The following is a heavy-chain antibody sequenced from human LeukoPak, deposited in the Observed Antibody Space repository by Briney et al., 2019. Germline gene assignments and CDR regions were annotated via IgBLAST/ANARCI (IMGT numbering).Heavy chain of an antibody. CDR3: AKRENYYDSSGYYSDAFDI. V-gene: IGHV3-23*01. CDR1: GFTFSSYA. CDR2: ISGSGGST. D-gene: IGHD3-22*01. Sequence: GRSLRLSCAASGFTFSSYAMSWVRQAPGKGLEWVSAISGSGGSTYYADSVKGRFTISRDNSKNTLYLQMNSLRAEDTAVYYCAKRENYYDSSGYYSDAFDIWGQGTMVTVSS. J-gene: IGHJ3*02.